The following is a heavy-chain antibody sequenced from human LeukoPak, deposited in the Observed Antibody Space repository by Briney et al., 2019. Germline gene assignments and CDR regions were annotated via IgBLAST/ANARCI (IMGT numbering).Heavy chain of an antibody. D-gene: IGHD2-2*01. V-gene: IGHV1-18*04. Sequence: GASVKVSCKASGYTFTSYGISWVRQAPGQGLEWMGWISAYNGNTNYAQKLQGRVTMTTDTSTSTAYMELRSLRSDDTAVYYCARSLLCSTSCYLKWFDPWGQGTLVTVSS. CDR2: ISAYNGNT. CDR3: ARSLLCSTSCYLKWFDP. J-gene: IGHJ5*02. CDR1: GYTFTSYG.